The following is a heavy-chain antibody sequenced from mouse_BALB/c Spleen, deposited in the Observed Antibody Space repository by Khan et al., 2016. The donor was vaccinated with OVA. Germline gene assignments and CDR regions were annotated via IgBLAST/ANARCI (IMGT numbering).Heavy chain of an antibody. CDR3: TRDRNYYGSSFYFDY. V-gene: IGHV5-6-4*01. CDR1: GFAFSSYS. D-gene: IGHD1-1*01. CDR2: ITSGGSYT. Sequence: EVELVESGGGLVKPGGSLKLSCAASGFAFSSYSMSWVRQTPEKRLEWVATITSGGSYTYYPDCVKGRFTIPRDNAKNTLYLQMSSLKSEVTGMYYCTRDRNYYGSSFYFDYWGQGTTLTVSS. J-gene: IGHJ2*01.